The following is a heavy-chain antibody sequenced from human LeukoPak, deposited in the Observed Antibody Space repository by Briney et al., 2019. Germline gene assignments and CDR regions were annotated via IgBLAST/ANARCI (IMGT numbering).Heavy chain of an antibody. CDR2: ISSSSSYI. CDR3: ARDGSSSIPVDY. CDR1: GFTFGSYS. V-gene: IGHV3-21*01. Sequence: GGSLRLSCAASGFTFGSYSMNWVRQAPGKGLEWVSSISSSSSYIYYADSVKGRFTISRDNAKNSLYLQMNSLRAEDTAVYYCARDGSSSIPVDYWGQGTLVTVSS. J-gene: IGHJ4*02. D-gene: IGHD6-6*01.